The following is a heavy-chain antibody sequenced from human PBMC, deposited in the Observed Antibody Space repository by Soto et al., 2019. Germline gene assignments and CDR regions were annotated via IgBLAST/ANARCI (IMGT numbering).Heavy chain of an antibody. CDR2: NYYSGIT. V-gene: IGHV4-31*03. Sequence: SETLSLTCTVFGGSISSGGYYWTLIRQNPGKGLEWIGYNYYSGITYYNPSLKSRVTISLDTSKNQFSLKLSSVTAADTAVYYCARGSSIAGLYYGMDVWGQGTTVTVSS. J-gene: IGHJ6*02. D-gene: IGHD6-6*01. CDR1: GGSISSGGYY. CDR3: ARGSSIAGLYYGMDV.